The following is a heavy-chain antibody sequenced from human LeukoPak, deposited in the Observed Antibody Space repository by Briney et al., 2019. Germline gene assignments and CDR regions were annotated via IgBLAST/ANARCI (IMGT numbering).Heavy chain of an antibody. Sequence: GASVKVSCKASGYTFTNYYMHWVRQAPGQGLEWMGIINPSGGSTSYAQKFQGRVTMTRDTSTSTVYMELSGLRSEDTAVYYCARGVYGDYVLEYWGQGTLVTVSS. CDR2: INPSGGST. V-gene: IGHV1-46*01. J-gene: IGHJ4*02. CDR3: ARGVYGDYVLEY. D-gene: IGHD4-17*01. CDR1: GYTFTNYY.